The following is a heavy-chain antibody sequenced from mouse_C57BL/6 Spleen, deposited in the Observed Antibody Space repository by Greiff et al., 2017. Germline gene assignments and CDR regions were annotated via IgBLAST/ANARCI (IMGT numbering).Heavy chain of an antibody. V-gene: IGHV5-6*01. J-gene: IGHJ2*01. D-gene: IGHD1-1*01. Sequence: EVKLMESGGDLVKPGGSLKLSCAASGFTFSSYGMSWVRQTPDKRLEWVATISSGGSYTYYPDSVKGRFTISRDNAKNTLYLQMSSLKSEDTAMYYGARQGYYGSYYFDYWGQGTTLTVSS. CDR2: ISSGGSYT. CDR3: ARQGYYGSYYFDY. CDR1: GFTFSSYG.